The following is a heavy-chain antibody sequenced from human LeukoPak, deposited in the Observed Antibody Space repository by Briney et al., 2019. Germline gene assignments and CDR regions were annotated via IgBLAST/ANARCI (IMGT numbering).Heavy chain of an antibody. CDR3: TRHNNDHFDY. CDR2: IAYDGSRA. D-gene: IGHD1-14*01. Sequence: GGSLRLSCAGSGFTFGGYGMHWFRQTQGKGLEWVAVIAYDGSRAFYADSVKGRFTISRDNSKNTMSVQMDDLRAEDTAVYYCTRHNNDHFDYWGQGTLVTVSS. V-gene: IGHV3-33*01. CDR1: GFTFGGYG. J-gene: IGHJ4*02.